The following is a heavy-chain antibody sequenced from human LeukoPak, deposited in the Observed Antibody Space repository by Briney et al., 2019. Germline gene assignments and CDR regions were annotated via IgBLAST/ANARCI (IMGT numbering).Heavy chain of an antibody. CDR2: ISGSGGST. CDR3: AKASLSPRYRSGWTTFDY. CDR1: GFTFSSYA. J-gene: IGHJ4*02. V-gene: IGHV3-23*01. D-gene: IGHD6-25*01. Sequence: PGGSLRLSCAASGFTFSSYAMGWVRQAPGKGLEWVSAISGSGGSTYYADSVKGRFTISRDNSKNTLYLQMNSLRAEDTAVYYCAKASLSPRYRSGWTTFDYWGQGPLVTVSS.